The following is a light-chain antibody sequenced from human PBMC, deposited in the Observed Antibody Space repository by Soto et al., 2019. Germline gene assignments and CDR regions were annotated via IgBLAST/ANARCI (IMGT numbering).Light chain of an antibody. Sequence: VLTQSPGTLSLSPGERGSLSGVASQSLTSSYLAWYQQKPGQDPRLLIYGESSRATGIPDRFSGSGSGTDFTLTISRLEPEDFAVYYCHQCYSSRTFGQGTQVEI. V-gene: IGKV3-20*01. CDR1: QSLTSSY. CDR2: GES. J-gene: IGKJ1*01. CDR3: HQCYSSRT.